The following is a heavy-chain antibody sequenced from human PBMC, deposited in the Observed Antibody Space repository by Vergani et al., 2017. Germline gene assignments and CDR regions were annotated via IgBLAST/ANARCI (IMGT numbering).Heavy chain of an antibody. J-gene: IGHJ4*02. CDR2: IYWDDDK. CDR1: GFSLSTSGVG. Sequence: QITLKESGPTLVKPTQTLTLTCTFSGFSLSTSGVGVGWIRQPPGKALEWLALIYWDDDKRYSTSLKSRLTISKDTSKSQVVLTMTNMDPVDTATYYCARIRMATTIDYWGQGTLVTVSS. V-gene: IGHV2-5*02. CDR3: ARIRMATTIDY. D-gene: IGHD5-12*01.